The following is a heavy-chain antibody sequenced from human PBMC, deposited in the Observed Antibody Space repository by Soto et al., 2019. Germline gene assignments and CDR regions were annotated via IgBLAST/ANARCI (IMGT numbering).Heavy chain of an antibody. CDR3: ARATYFYDTSGFPFFDY. J-gene: IGHJ4*02. V-gene: IGHV3-66*01. D-gene: IGHD3-22*01. CDR2: IYSDTVT. Sequence: GGSLRLSCAASGITVSSKSMTWVRQGPGKGLEWVSVIYSDTVTYYADSVKGRFTISRDDSKNTLYLQMNNLRGDDSAVYYCARATYFYDTSGFPFFDYWGQGTLVTVSS. CDR1: GITVSSKS.